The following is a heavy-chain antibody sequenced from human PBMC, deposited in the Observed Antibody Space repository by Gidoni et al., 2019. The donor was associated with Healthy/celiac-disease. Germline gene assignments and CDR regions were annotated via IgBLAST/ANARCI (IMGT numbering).Heavy chain of an antibody. J-gene: IGHJ5*02. D-gene: IGHD2-2*02. Sequence: QVQLQESGPGLVKPSETLSLTCAVSGYSISSGYYWGWIRQPPGKGLEWIGSIYHSGSTYYNPSLKSRVTISVDTSKTQFSLKLSSVTAADTAVYYCARDGVDCSSTSCYTPYNWFDPWGQGTLVTVSS. CDR2: IYHSGST. CDR1: GYSISSGYY. CDR3: ARDGVDCSSTSCYTPYNWFDP. V-gene: IGHV4-38-2*02.